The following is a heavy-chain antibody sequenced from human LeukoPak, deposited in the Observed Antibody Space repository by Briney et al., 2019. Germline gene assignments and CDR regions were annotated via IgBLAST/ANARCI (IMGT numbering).Heavy chain of an antibody. Sequence: GGSLRLSCAASGFTFDDYGMSWVRQAPGKGLEWVSGINWNGGSTGYADSVKGRFTISRDNAENSLYLQMNSLRAEDTALYYCARATRRYFDHNDAFDIWGQGTMVTVSS. V-gene: IGHV3-20*04. CDR3: ARATRRYFDHNDAFDI. D-gene: IGHD3-9*01. CDR2: INWNGGST. J-gene: IGHJ3*02. CDR1: GFTFDDYG.